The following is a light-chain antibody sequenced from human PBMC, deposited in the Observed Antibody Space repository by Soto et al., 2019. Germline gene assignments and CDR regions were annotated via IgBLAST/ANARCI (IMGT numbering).Light chain of an antibody. Sequence: QSALTQPPSASGSPGQSVTISCTGTSSDVGGYNYVSWYQQHPGKAPKLMIYEVSKRPSGVPDRFSGSKSGNTASLTVSGLQPEDEADYYCSSYAGSNKSVFGTGTKVTDL. J-gene: IGLJ1*01. CDR1: SSDVGGYNY. CDR3: SSYAGSNKSV. CDR2: EVS. V-gene: IGLV2-8*01.